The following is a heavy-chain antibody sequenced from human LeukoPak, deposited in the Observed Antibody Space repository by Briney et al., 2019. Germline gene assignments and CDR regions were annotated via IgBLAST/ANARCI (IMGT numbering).Heavy chain of an antibody. D-gene: IGHD5-18*01. CDR1: GFTFSSYW. Sequence: GGSLRLSCAASGFTFSSYWMHWVRPAPRKGLVWVSRIYSDGSSTSYADSVKGRFTISRDNAKNTLYLQMNSLRAEDTAVYYCASVGNVDTAMVKGGGYYYGMDVWGQGTTVTVSS. V-gene: IGHV3-74*01. J-gene: IGHJ6*02. CDR2: IYSDGSST. CDR3: ASVGNVDTAMVKGGGYYYGMDV.